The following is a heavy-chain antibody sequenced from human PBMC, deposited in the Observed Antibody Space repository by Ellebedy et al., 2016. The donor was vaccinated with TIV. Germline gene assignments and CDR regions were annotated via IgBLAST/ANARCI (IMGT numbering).Heavy chain of an antibody. D-gene: IGHD1-26*01. Sequence: KVSCKASGYTFASYLISWVRQMPGKGLEWMGSIDCSDSYTKYSPTFQGHVTISADKSITTAYLQLSSLKASDNAIYYCGRLFGGSSAFDSWGQGTLVTVSS. CDR1: GYTFASYL. CDR3: GRLFGGSSAFDS. V-gene: IGHV5-10-1*01. J-gene: IGHJ4*02. CDR2: IDCSDSYT.